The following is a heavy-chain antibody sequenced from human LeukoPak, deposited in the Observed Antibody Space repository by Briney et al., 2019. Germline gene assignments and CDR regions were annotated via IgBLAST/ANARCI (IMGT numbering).Heavy chain of an antibody. J-gene: IGHJ3*02. CDR2: INHSGST. V-gene: IGHV4-34*01. CDR3: ARVPRKDDAFDI. Sequence: SETLSLTCAVYGGSFSGYYWSWIRQPPGKGLEWIGEINHSGSTNYNPSLKSRVTISVDTSKNQFSLKLSSVTAADTAVYYCARVPRKDDAFDIWGQGTMVTVSS. CDR1: GGSFSGYY. D-gene: IGHD6-6*01.